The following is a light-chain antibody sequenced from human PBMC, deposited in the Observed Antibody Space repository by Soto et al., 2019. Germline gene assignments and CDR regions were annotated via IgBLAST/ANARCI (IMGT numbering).Light chain of an antibody. V-gene: IGLV2-23*03. J-gene: IGLJ1*01. CDR2: EGN. CDR1: SNDVGGYNF. CDR3: CSYAGFSSFV. Sequence: QSALTQPASVTGSPGQSITISCTVTSNDVGGYNFVSWYRQYPGEVPKLIIFEGNKRPSGVSDRFSASKSGNTASLTISGLQAEDQADYYCCSYAGFSSFVFGAGTKVTVL.